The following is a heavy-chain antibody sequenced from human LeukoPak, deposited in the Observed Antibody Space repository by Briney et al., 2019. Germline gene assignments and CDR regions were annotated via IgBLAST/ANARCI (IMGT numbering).Heavy chain of an antibody. CDR2: ISSSGDTI. Sequence: GGSLRLSCAASGFTFRSFNMNWVRQAPGKGLEWVSYISSSGDTIYYADSVKGRFTISRDNSKNTLYLQMNSLRAEDTAVYYCAKETGNQELAFDYWGQGTLVTVSS. CDR1: GFTFRSFN. J-gene: IGHJ4*02. CDR3: AKETGNQELAFDY. D-gene: IGHD1-14*01. V-gene: IGHV3-48*01.